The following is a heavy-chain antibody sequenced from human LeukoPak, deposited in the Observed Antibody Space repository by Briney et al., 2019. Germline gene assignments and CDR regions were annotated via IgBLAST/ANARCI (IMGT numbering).Heavy chain of an antibody. Sequence: ASVKVSCKASGYTFTSYGISWVRQAPGQGLGWMGWISAYNGNTNYAQKLQGRVAMTTDTSTSTAYMELRSLRSDDTAVYYCARDQYDILTGYYYYYGMDVWGQGTTVTVSS. CDR3: ARDQYDILTGYYYYYGMDV. V-gene: IGHV1-18*01. D-gene: IGHD3-9*01. CDR2: ISAYNGNT. J-gene: IGHJ6*02. CDR1: GYTFTSYG.